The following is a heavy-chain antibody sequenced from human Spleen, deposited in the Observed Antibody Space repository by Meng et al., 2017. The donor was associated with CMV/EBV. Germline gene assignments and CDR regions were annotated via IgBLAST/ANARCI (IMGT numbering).Heavy chain of an antibody. Sequence: ASVKVSCKASGYTFSTSDVNWVRQATGQGLEWMGWMNPKSGNTGYAQKLQGRVTMTRNTSINTAYMELSGLKSEDTAVYYCASHSSTRFGMDVWGQGTTVTVSS. J-gene: IGHJ6*02. CDR1: GYTFSTSD. CDR2: MNPKSGNT. V-gene: IGHV1-8*01. CDR3: ASHSSTRFGMDV. D-gene: IGHD5/OR15-5a*01.